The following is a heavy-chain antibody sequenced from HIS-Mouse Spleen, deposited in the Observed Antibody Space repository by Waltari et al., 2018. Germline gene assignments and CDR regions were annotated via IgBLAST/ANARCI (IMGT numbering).Heavy chain of an antibody. CDR1: GGSFSGYY. V-gene: IGHV4-34*01. Sequence: QVQLQQWGAGLLKPSETLSLTCAVYGGSFSGYYWSWIRQPPGKGLEWIGEINHSGSTNYNPSLKSRVTISVDTSKNQFSLKLSSVTAADKAVYYCARGQLGNLDYWGQGTLVTVSS. D-gene: IGHD7-27*01. CDR2: INHSGST. CDR3: ARGQLGNLDY. J-gene: IGHJ4*02.